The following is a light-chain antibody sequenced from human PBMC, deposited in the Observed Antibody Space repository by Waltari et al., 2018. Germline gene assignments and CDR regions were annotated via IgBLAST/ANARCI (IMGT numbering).Light chain of an antibody. Sequence: EIVMTQSPATLSLSAGDRAALSCTASQSIGNNVAWYQQRPGPAPTLLLYAASTRATGVPSRFSGSGSGTEFSLAISSLQSDDFGVYYCHQYNDRPWTFGQGTRVE. CDR3: HQYNDRPWT. J-gene: IGKJ1*01. V-gene: IGKV3-15*01. CDR1: QSIGNN. CDR2: AAS.